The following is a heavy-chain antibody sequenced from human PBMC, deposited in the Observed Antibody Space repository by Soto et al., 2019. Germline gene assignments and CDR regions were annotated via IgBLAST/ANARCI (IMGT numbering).Heavy chain of an antibody. CDR2: IWYDGSNK. D-gene: IGHD3-3*01. CDR3: ARGAPDDFWSATNQFDY. J-gene: IGHJ4*02. V-gene: IGHV3-33*01. Sequence: GGSLSLSCAASGFTFSSYGMHWVRQAPGKGLQWVAVIWYDGSNKYYADSVKGRFTISRDNSKNTLYLQMNSLRAEDTAVHYCARGAPDDFWSATNQFDYWGQGTLVTVSS. CDR1: GFTFSSYG.